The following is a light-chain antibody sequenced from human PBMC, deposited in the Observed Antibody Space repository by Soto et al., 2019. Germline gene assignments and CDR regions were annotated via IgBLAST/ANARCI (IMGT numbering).Light chain of an antibody. CDR3: MQALQTPK. J-gene: IGKJ1*01. Sequence: DLVMTQSPLSLPVTPGEPASISCRSSQSLLHSNGYNYLDWYLQKPGQSPQLLIYLGSNRASGVPDRFSGSGSGTDFTLKISRVEAEDVGVYYCMQALQTPKFGQGTKVVIK. CDR1: QSLLHSNGYNY. V-gene: IGKV2-28*01. CDR2: LGS.